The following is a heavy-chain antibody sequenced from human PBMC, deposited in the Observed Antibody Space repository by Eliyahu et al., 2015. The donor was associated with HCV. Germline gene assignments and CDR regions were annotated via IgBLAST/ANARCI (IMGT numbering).Heavy chain of an antibody. Sequence: EVQLVESGGGLVQPGGSLRLSCAASGFTFSRSWMYWVRQAPGKGLLWVSRIDRDGSSIIYADSVRGRFTISRDNVKNTLYLQMSSLRAEDTAMYYCAGRIVVTGSGAGPFDTWGRGTMVTVSS. CDR3: AGRIVVTGSGAGPFDT. J-gene: IGHJ3*02. CDR1: GFTFSRSW. CDR2: IDRDGSSI. V-gene: IGHV3-74*01. D-gene: IGHD6-19*01.